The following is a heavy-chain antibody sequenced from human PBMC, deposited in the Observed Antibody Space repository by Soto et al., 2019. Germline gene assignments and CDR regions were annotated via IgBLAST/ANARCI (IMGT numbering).Heavy chain of an antibody. J-gene: IGHJ4*02. CDR3: GRGRSGQIVVFY. CDR1: GYTFTGHY. CDR2: IGPETGAT. V-gene: IGHV1-2*02. D-gene: IGHD1-26*01. Sequence: ASVKVSCKASGYTFTGHYIHWVRQAPEQGPEWMGEIGPETGATRYAQKFQGRVTMTRDMSITTVYMELNNLSPDDTAVYYCGRGRSGQIVVFYWGQGTPVTVSS.